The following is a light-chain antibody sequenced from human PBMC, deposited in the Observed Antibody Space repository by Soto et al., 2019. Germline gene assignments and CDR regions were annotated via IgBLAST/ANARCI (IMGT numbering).Light chain of an antibody. V-gene: IGLV2-11*01. Sequence: QSVLTQPRSVSGSLGQSVTISCTGTSSDVGTYNYVSWYQQHPGKAPKVMIYDVSERPSGVPDRFSGSKSGNTASLTISGLLAEDEADYYCCSYAGSPKYVLGTGIKLTVL. J-gene: IGLJ1*01. CDR3: CSYAGSPKYV. CDR2: DVS. CDR1: SSDVGTYNY.